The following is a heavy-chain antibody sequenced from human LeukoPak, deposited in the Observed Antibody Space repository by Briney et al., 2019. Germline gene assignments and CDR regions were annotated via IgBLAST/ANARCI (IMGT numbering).Heavy chain of an antibody. CDR3: ARGLMVRGVSLDY. CDR1: GGSISSYY. J-gene: IGHJ4*02. Sequence: PSETLSLTCTVSGGSISSYYWSWIRHPPGKGLELIGYIYYSGSTNYNPSLKSRVTISVDTSKNQFSLKLSSVTAVDTAVYYCARGLMVRGVSLDYWGQGTLVTVSS. CDR2: IYYSGST. V-gene: IGHV4-59*01. D-gene: IGHD3-10*01.